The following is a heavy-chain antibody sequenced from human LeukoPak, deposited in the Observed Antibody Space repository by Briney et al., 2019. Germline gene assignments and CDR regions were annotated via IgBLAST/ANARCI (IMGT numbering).Heavy chain of an antibody. V-gene: IGHV3-23*01. J-gene: IGHJ4*02. Sequence: GGSLRLSCAASGFTFSSYGMSWVRQAPGKGLEWVSAISGSGGSTYYADSVKGRFTISRDNSENTLYLQMNSLRAEDTAVYYCAKGPMVISYYFDYWGQGTLVTVSS. CDR1: GFTFSSYG. D-gene: IGHD5-18*01. CDR2: ISGSGGST. CDR3: AKGPMVISYYFDY.